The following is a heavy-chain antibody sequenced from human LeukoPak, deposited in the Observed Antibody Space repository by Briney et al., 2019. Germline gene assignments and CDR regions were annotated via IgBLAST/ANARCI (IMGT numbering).Heavy chain of an antibody. CDR2: INTNTGNP. V-gene: IGHV7-4-1*02. CDR1: GYTFTKYA. D-gene: IGHD3-22*01. Sequence: GASVKVSCKASGYTFTKYAINWVRQAPGHGLEWMGWINTNTGNPTYAQGFTGRFVFSLDTSVSTAYLQINSLKAEDTAVYYCARDLSMIVSPGGYWGQGTLVTVSS. J-gene: IGHJ4*02. CDR3: ARDLSMIVSPGGY.